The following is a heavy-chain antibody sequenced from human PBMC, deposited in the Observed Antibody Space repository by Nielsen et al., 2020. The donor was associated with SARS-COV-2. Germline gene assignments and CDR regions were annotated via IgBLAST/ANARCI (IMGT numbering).Heavy chain of an antibody. CDR3: ARGGVTVAATR. Sequence: GGSLRLSCVASGFSFNYYSMSWVRQAPGKGLEWVSSISGSDSSITYADSVKGRFTMSRDNAKNSVHLQMSRPRAEDSAVYYCARGGVTVAATRWGQGTLVTVSS. D-gene: IGHD2-15*01. J-gene: IGHJ4*02. V-gene: IGHV3-21*01. CDR1: GFSFNYYS. CDR2: ISGSDSSI.